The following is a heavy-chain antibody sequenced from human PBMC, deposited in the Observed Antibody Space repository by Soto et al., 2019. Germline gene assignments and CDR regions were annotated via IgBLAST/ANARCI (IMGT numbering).Heavy chain of an antibody. D-gene: IGHD1-7*01. V-gene: IGHV1-18*01. J-gene: IGHJ4*02. CDR3: ARGSTGYWDYGLSLGY. CDR1: GYTFTGYA. CDR2: ISAYNGNT. Sequence: QVQLVQSGAEVKKPGASVKVACRTSGYTFTGYAFSWVRQAPGQGLEWMGWISAYNGNTKYAQRFQDRLTMTTDTSTSTAYMELRSLTSYDTAGYYGARGSTGYWDYGLSLGYWGQGPLVTVSS.